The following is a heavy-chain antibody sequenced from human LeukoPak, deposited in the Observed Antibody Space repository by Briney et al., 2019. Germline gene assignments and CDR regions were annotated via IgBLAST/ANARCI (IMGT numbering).Heavy chain of an antibody. CDR3: ARTHWDRWLQSHGFDY. Sequence: PSETLSLTCTVSGGSISSSSYYWGWIRQPPGKGLEWIGCIYYSGSTYHNPSLKSRVTISVDTSKNQFSLKLSSVTAADTAVYYCARTHWDRWLQSHGFDYWGQGTLVTVSS. CDR1: GGSISSSSYY. CDR2: IYYSGST. D-gene: IGHD5-24*01. J-gene: IGHJ4*02. V-gene: IGHV4-39*01.